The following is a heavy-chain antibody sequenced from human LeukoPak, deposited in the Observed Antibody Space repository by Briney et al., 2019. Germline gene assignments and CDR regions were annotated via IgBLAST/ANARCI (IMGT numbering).Heavy chain of an antibody. D-gene: IGHD5-18*01. CDR2: IYYSGST. V-gene: IGHV4-59*01. CDR1: GGSISSYY. CDR3: ARHAGGGYSKIVDY. J-gene: IGHJ4*02. Sequence: SETLSLTCTVSGGSISSYYWSWIRQPPGKGLEWIGYIYYSGSTNYNPSLKSRVTISVDTSKNQFSLKLSSVTAADTAVYYCARHAGGGYSKIVDYWGQGTLVTVSS.